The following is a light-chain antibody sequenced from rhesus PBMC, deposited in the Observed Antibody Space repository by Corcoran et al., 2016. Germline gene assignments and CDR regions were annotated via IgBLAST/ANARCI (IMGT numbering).Light chain of an antibody. CDR2: AAS. J-gene: IGKJ2*01. Sequence: DIQMTQSPSSLSASVGDRVTITCQASQGISNWLAWYQQKPGKAHKLLIYAASSLQSGVPSRFSVSGSGTEFTLPISSLQPEDFATYYCQQHNSNPYSFGQGAKVEIK. CDR3: QQHNSNPYS. CDR1: QGISNW. V-gene: IGKV1-33*02.